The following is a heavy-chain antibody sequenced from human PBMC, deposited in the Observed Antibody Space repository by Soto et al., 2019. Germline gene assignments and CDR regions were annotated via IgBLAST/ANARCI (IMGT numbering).Heavy chain of an antibody. CDR2: IESDGSST. D-gene: IGHD2-21*01. CDR3: ERHRADPIGDYHPLFDS. CDR1: GFTFSSHW. Sequence: GGSLRLACAASGFTFSSHWMHWVRQAPGKWLVWVSRIESDGSSTNYADSVKGRFTVSRDNAKNTLYLQMNSLRAEDTAVYYCERHRADPIGDYHPLFDSWGLGTLVNVSS. J-gene: IGHJ4*02. V-gene: IGHV3-74*01.